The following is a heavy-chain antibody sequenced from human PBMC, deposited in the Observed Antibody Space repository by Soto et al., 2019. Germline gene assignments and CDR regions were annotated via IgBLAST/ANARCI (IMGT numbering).Heavy chain of an antibody. V-gene: IGHV5-51*01. CDR2: IYPGDSDT. Sequence: EESLKISCKGSGYTFTNYWIRWVRQMPGKCLEWMGIIYPGDSDTKYNPSFQGQVTISADKSITTTYLRWTSLKASDTAIYYCAASIFYYGMDVWGQGTTVTVSS. CDR3: AASIFYYGMDV. CDR1: GYTFTNYW. J-gene: IGHJ6*02.